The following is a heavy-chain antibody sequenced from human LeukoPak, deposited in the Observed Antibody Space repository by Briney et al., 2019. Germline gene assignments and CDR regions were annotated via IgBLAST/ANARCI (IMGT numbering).Heavy chain of an antibody. CDR1: GGSISSYY. CDR2: IYYSGST. Sequence: PSETLSLTCTVSGGSISSYYWSWIRQPPGKGLEWIGYIYYSGSTNYNPSLKSRVTISVDTSKNQFSLKLSSVTAADTAVYYCAREGMGDSSGYYSSFDYWGQGTLVTVSS. J-gene: IGHJ4*02. V-gene: IGHV4-59*01. D-gene: IGHD3-22*01. CDR3: AREGMGDSSGYYSSFDY.